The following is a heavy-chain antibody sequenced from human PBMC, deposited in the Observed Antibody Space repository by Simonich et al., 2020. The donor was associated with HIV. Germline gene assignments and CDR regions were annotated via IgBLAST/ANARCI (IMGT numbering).Heavy chain of an antibody. CDR2: IVPGDSAS. D-gene: IGHD7-27*01. V-gene: IGHV5-51*01. Sequence: EVQLVQSGAEVKKPGESLQISCKGSGYSFTSYWIVWLRQMPGKGLEWMGIIVPGDSASKYSPSVQGQVTISADKYISTAYLQWSSLEASDTAMYYCAKSNGNWFDPWGRGTLVTVSS. CDR3: AKSNGNWFDP. J-gene: IGHJ5*02. CDR1: GYSFTSYW.